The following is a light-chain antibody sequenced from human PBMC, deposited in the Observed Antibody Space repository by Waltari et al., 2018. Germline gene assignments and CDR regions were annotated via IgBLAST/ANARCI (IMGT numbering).Light chain of an antibody. CDR3: GTWDSSLSVV. CDR2: DKN. V-gene: IGLV1-51*01. J-gene: IGLJ2*01. CDR1: GSNIGNNF. Sequence: QSVLTQPPSVSAAAGQKVTISCSGSGSNIGNNFVSWYQQLPGTAPKLLIFDKNKRPSGIPDRFSGSKSGSSATLGIAGLQTGDEAEYYCGTWDSSLSVVFGGGTKLTVL.